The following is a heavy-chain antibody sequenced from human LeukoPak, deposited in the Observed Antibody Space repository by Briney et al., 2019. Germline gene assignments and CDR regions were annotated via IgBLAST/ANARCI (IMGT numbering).Heavy chain of an antibody. CDR3: ARHYPPDYTFDY. CDR1: GGSFSGYY. V-gene: IGHV4-34*01. D-gene: IGHD4-11*01. Sequence: SETLSLTCAAYGGSFSGYYWSWIRQPPGKGLEWIGEINHSGSTNYNPSLKSRVTMSVDTSKNQFSLRLSSVTAADTAVYYCARHYPPDYTFDYWGQGTLVTVSS. J-gene: IGHJ4*02. CDR2: INHSGST.